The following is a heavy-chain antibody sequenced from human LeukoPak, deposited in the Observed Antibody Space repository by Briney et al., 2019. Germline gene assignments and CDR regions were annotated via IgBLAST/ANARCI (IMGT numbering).Heavy chain of an antibody. J-gene: IGHJ6*04. V-gene: IGHV1-46*01. D-gene: IGHD5-12*01. Sequence: ASVKVSCKASGYTFTSYYMHWVRQAPGQGLEWMGIINPSGGSTSYAQKFQGRVTMTRDMSTSTFYMELSSLRSEDTAVYYCARVRYSGMDVWGKGTTVTVSS. CDR2: INPSGGST. CDR1: GYTFTSYY. CDR3: ARVRYSGMDV.